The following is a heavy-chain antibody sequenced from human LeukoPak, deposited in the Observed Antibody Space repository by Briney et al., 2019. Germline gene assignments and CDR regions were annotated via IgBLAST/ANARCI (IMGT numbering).Heavy chain of an antibody. V-gene: IGHV4-4*02. CDR3: ARNAGNSDVDF. J-gene: IGHJ4*02. CDR1: GGSITSSNW. D-gene: IGHD4-23*01. Sequence: SGTLSLTCTVSGGSITSSNWWTWVRQPPEKGLEWIGEIYHSGSTNYNPSLKSRVTISVDKSSNQFSLKLNSVTAADTAVYSCARNAGNSDVDFWGQGTLVTVSS. CDR2: IYHSGST.